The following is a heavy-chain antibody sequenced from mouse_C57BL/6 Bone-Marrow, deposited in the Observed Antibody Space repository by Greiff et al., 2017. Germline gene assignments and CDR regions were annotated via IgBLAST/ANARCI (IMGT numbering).Heavy chain of an antibody. CDR2: IHPNSGST. CDR1: GYTFTSYW. Sequence: VQLQQPGAELVKPGASVKLSCKASGYTFTSYWMHWVKQRPGQGLEWIGMIHPNSGSTNYNEKFKSKATLTVDKSSSTAYMQLSSLTSEDSSFYYCALIFTPNYAMDDCGQGTSVTVSS. V-gene: IGHV1-64*01. D-gene: IGHD1-3*01. J-gene: IGHJ4*01. CDR3: ALIFTPNYAMDD.